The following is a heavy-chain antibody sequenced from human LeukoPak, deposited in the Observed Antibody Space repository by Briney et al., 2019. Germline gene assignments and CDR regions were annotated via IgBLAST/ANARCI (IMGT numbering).Heavy chain of an antibody. V-gene: IGHV3-66*01. CDR1: GFTVSSNY. CDR2: IYSGGST. J-gene: IGHJ4*02. D-gene: IGHD6-13*01. CDR3: ARDRTWIAVAD. Sequence: GGSLRLSCAASGFTVSSNYMSWVRQAPGKGLEWVSVIYSGGSTYYADSVKGRFTISRDNSKNTLYLQMNSLRAEDTAVYYCARDRTWIAVADWGQGTLVTVSS.